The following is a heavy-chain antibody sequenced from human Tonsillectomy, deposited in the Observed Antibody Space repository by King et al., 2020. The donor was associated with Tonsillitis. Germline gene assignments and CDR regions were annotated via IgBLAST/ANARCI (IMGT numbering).Heavy chain of an antibody. CDR3: AKDHGKGYCTNSVCYNFDY. Sequence: VQLVESGGGLVQPGGSLRLSCAASGFTFSSYAMSWVRQAPGKGLEWVSGISGSGVSTYYADSVKGRFTISRDNSKNTLYLQMNSLRAEDTAVYYCAKDHGKGYCTNSVCYNFDYWGPGTLVTVSS. D-gene: IGHD2-8*01. J-gene: IGHJ4*02. CDR1: GFTFSSYA. CDR2: ISGSGVST. V-gene: IGHV3-23*04.